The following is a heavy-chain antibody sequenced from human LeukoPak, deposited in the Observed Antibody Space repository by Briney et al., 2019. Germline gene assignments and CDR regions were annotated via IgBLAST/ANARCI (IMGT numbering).Heavy chain of an antibody. CDR2: ISWNSGSI. Sequence: GGSLRLSCAASGFTFDDYAMHWVGQAPGKGLEWVAGISWNSGSIGYADSVKGRFTISRDNAKNSLYLQMNSLRAEDMALYYCAKAIAYNWNPSAFDYWGQGTLVTVSS. V-gene: IGHV3-9*03. J-gene: IGHJ4*02. CDR1: GFTFDDYA. D-gene: IGHD1-1*01. CDR3: AKAIAYNWNPSAFDY.